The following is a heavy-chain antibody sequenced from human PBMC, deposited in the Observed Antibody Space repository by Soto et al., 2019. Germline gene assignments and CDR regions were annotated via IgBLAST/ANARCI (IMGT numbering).Heavy chain of an antibody. Sequence: PGGSLRLSCAASGFTFSSYAMSWVRQAPGKGLEWVSAVSGSDVSTYYADTVKGRFTISRDNSKSTVFLQMNSLRTEDTAVYYCAKVKDPTSGNPLRPFDYWGQGTLVTVSS. CDR3: AKVKDPTSGNPLRPFDY. J-gene: IGHJ4*02. CDR1: GFTFSSYA. D-gene: IGHD3-10*01. V-gene: IGHV3-23*01. CDR2: VSGSDVST.